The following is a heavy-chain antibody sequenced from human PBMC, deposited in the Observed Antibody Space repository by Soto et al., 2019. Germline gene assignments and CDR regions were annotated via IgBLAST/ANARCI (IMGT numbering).Heavy chain of an antibody. D-gene: IGHD6-13*01. V-gene: IGHV4-34*01. CDR2: INHSGST. Sequence: SETLSLTCAVYGGSFSGYYWSWIRQPPGKGLEWIGEINHSGSTNYNPSLRSRVTISVDTSKNQFSLKLSSGTAADTAVYYCARGGSSWSYYYYGMDVWGQGTTVTVSS. J-gene: IGHJ6*02. CDR3: ARGGSSWSYYYYGMDV. CDR1: GGSFSGYY.